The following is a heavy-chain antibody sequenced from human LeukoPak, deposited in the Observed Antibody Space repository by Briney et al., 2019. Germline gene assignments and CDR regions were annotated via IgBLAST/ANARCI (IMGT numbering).Heavy chain of an antibody. J-gene: IGHJ4*02. D-gene: IGHD3-22*01. Sequence: ASVKVSCKASGGTFSNYAISWVRQAPGQGLEWMGGIIPIFGTANYAQKFQGRVTITTDESTSTAYMELSSLRSEDTAVYYCARTKNYYDSSGYYYGGFDYWGQGTLVTVSS. CDR3: ARTKNYYDSSGYYYGGFDY. V-gene: IGHV1-69*05. CDR2: IIPIFGTA. CDR1: GGTFSNYA.